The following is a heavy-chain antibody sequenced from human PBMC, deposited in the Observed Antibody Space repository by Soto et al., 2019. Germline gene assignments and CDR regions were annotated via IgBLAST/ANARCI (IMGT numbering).Heavy chain of an antibody. CDR1: GYTFTGYY. Sequence: ASVKVSCKASGYTFTGYYIHWVRQAPGQGLEWVGWINPKTGATNFAQRFQGRVTMTRDTSITTAYMDLSSLTSDDTATYYCAKTYDGSGQPPHWFGPWGQGTPVTVSS. V-gene: IGHV1-2*02. CDR3: AKTYDGSGQPPHWFGP. J-gene: IGHJ5*02. D-gene: IGHD3-22*01. CDR2: INPKTGAT.